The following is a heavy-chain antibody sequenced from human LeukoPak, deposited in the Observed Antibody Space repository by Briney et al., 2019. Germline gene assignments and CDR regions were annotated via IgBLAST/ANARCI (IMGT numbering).Heavy chain of an antibody. D-gene: IGHD2-2*01. CDR1: GFTFRTYG. V-gene: IGHV3-30*02. J-gene: IGHJ4*02. CDR3: ARVIPAAIGSFDY. CDR2: LRYDGSNI. Sequence: GGSLRLSCAASGFTFRTYGMHWVRQAPGKGLEWVAFLRYDGSNIYYADSVKGRFTISRDNSKNTLYLQMNSLRAEDTAVYYCARVIPAAIGSFDYWGQGTLVTVSS.